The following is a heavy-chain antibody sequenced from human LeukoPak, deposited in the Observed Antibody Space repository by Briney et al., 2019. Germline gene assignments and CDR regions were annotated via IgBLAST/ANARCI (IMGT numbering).Heavy chain of an antibody. J-gene: IGHJ5*02. Sequence: ASVKVSCKASGYTFISYAIHWVRQAPGQRLEWMGWIHAGTGNTKYSQKFQGRVTIIRDTSANTVYMELSRLRPEDTAVYYCARDITIGTTRFDPWGQGTLVTVSP. V-gene: IGHV1-3*01. CDR2: IHAGTGNT. D-gene: IGHD1-1*01. CDR3: ARDITIGTTRFDP. CDR1: GYTFISYA.